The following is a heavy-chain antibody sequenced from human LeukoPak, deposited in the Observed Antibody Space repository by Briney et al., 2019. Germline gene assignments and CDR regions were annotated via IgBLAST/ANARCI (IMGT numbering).Heavy chain of an antibody. CDR2: VSTSGNT. CDR3: ARETAWPENTPMILFSYFDY. Sequence: PSETLSLTCTVSGGSISRYYWSWIRQTAGKGLEWIGRVSTSGNTFYNPSLESRVTMSADTSGIHFSLNLTSVTAADTAVYYCARETAWPENTPMILFSYFDYWGRGILVTVSS. J-gene: IGHJ4*02. D-gene: IGHD3/OR15-3a*01. V-gene: IGHV4-4*07. CDR1: GGSISRYY.